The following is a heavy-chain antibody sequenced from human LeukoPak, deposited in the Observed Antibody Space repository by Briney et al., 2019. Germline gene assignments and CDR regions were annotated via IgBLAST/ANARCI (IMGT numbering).Heavy chain of an antibody. CDR3: ARGSIWFGELLLDY. D-gene: IGHD3-10*01. V-gene: IGHV3-21*01. J-gene: IGHJ4*02. CDR2: ISSSSSYI. CDR1: GFTLSSYT. Sequence: GGSLRLSCAAPGFTLSSYTMNWVRQAPGKGLEWISSISSSSSYIYYADSVKGRFTISRDNAKNSLYLQMNSLSAEDTAVYYCARGSIWFGELLLDYWGQGTLVTVSS.